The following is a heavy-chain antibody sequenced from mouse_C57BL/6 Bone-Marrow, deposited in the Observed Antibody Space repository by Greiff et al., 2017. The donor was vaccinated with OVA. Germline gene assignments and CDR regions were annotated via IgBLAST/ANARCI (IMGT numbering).Heavy chain of an antibody. D-gene: IGHD1-1*01. Sequence: EVQLMESGGGLVQSGRSLRLSCATSGFTFSDFYMEWVRQAPGKGLEWIAASRNKANDYTTEYSASVKGRFIVSRDTSQSILYLQMNALRAEDTAIYYCARDAHYYGSSPHWYFDVWGTGTTVTVSS. CDR1: GFTFSDFY. V-gene: IGHV7-1*01. CDR3: ARDAHYYGSSPHWYFDV. J-gene: IGHJ1*03. CDR2: SRNKANDYTT.